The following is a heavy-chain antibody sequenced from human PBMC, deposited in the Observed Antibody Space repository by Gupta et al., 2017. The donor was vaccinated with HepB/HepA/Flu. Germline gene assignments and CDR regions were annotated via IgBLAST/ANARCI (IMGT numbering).Heavy chain of an antibody. V-gene: IGHV3-23*01. CDR1: GFPFSSYA. D-gene: IGHD3-10*01. J-gene: IGHJ5*02. CDR2: SSGSGGST. CDR3: AKAGWDRGFGVDPNWFDP. Sequence: VQLLESGGGLVQPGGSLRLSCAASGFPFSSYAMSWVRQAPGKGLEWVSASSGSGGSTYYADSVKGRFTISRDNSKKTLYRQMNSLRAEETAVYYCAKAGWDRGFGVDPNWFDPGGQGTLVTVSS.